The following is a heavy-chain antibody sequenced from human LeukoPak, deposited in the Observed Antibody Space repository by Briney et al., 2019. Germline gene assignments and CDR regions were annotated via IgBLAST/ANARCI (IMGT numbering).Heavy chain of an antibody. CDR1: GGSISSSNW. CDR3: ARQVVVVVAAYDAFDI. CDR2: IYHSGST. V-gene: IGHV4-4*02. J-gene: IGHJ3*02. D-gene: IGHD2-15*01. Sequence: PSETLSLTCAVSGGSISSSNWWSWVRQPPGKGLEWIGEIYHSGSTNYNPSLKSRVTISVDKSKNQFSLKLSSVTAADTAVYYCARQVVVVVAAYDAFDIWGQGTMVTVSS.